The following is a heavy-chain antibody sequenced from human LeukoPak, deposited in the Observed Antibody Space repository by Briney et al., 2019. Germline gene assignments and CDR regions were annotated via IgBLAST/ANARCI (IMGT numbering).Heavy chain of an antibody. Sequence: GGSLRLSCAASGFTFSSYWMNWVRQAPGKGLEWVGRIKPKTDGETTEYAAPVKGRFSISRDDSKNMLYLQMNSLKTEDTAVYYCITPLPYSAQGGQGTLVTVSS. V-gene: IGHV3-15*07. J-gene: IGHJ4*02. CDR2: IKPKTDGETT. CDR1: GFTFSSYW. D-gene: IGHD2-21*01. CDR3: ITPLPYSAQ.